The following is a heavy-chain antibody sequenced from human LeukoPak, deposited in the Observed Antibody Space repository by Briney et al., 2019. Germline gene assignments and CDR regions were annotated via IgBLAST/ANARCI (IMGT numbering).Heavy chain of an antibody. CDR1: GGSISSYY. CDR2: VNHSGST. CDR3: ARGKSYYYGSGSYKNYYYGMDV. V-gene: IGHV4-34*01. D-gene: IGHD3-10*01. Sequence: SETLSLTCTVSGGSISSYYWSWIRQPPGKGLEWIGEVNHSGSTKYNPSLKSRVTIAVDTSKNQSSLKLSSVTAADTAVYYCARGKSYYYGSGSYKNYYYGMDVWGQGTTVTVSS. J-gene: IGHJ6*02.